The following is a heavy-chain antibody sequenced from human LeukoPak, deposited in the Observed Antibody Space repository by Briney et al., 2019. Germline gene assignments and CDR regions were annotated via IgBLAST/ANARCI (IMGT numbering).Heavy chain of an antibody. CDR1: GGSFSGYY. Sequence: SETLSLTCAVYGGSFSGYYWSWIRQPPGKGLEWIGEINHSGSTNYNPSLKSRVTISVDTSKNQFSLKLSSVTAADTAVYYCARHNPPSAVEMATISLGIDPWGQGTLVTVSS. CDR2: INHSGST. J-gene: IGHJ5*02. CDR3: ARHNPPSAVEMATISLGIDP. D-gene: IGHD5-24*01. V-gene: IGHV4-34*01.